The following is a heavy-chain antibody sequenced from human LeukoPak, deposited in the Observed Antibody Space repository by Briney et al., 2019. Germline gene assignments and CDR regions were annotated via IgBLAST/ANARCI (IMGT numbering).Heavy chain of an antibody. D-gene: IGHD6-13*01. Sequence: ASVKVSCKASGYTFTCYGISWVRQAPGQGLEWMGWISAYNGNTNYAQKLQGRVTMTTDTSTSTAYMELRSLRSDDTAVYYCARIAAAEKSSYYYYMDVWGKGTTVTISS. CDR2: ISAYNGNT. CDR3: ARIAAAEKSSYYYYMDV. CDR1: GYTFTCYG. V-gene: IGHV1-18*01. J-gene: IGHJ6*03.